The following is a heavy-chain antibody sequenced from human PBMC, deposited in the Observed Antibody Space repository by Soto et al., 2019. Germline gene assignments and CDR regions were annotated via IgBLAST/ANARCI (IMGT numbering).Heavy chain of an antibody. CDR2: INTNTGNP. D-gene: IGHD6-19*01. J-gene: IGHJ6*02. Sequence: ASVKVSCKASGYTFTSYAMNWVRQAPGQGLEWMGWINTNTGNPTYAQGFTGRFVFSLDTSVSTAYLQICSLKAEGTAVYYCARGAFGEQWLDPLYYYGMDVWGQGTTVTVSS. CDR3: ARGAFGEQWLDPLYYYGMDV. CDR1: GYTFTSYA. V-gene: IGHV7-4-1*01.